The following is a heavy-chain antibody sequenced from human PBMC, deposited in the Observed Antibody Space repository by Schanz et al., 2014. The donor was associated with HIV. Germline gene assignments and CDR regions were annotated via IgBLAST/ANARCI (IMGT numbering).Heavy chain of an antibody. V-gene: IGHV1-69*01. D-gene: IGHD3-10*01. CDR2: IIPIFDAA. J-gene: IGHJ4*02. CDR1: GGTFSNYA. CDR3: ARVPPHYYGSGSYYPFDY. Sequence: QVQLVQSGAEVKKPGSSVKVSCKASGGTFSNYAISWVRQAPGQGLEWMGGIIPIFDAANYAQTFQGRVTMTADESTSTAYLVLSSLRSEDTAVYFCARVPPHYYGSGSYYPFDYWGQGTLVAVSS.